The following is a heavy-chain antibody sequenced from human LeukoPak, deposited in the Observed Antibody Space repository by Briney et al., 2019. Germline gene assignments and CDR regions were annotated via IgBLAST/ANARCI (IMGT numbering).Heavy chain of an antibody. Sequence: GGSLRLSCAASGFPFSSYSMTWVRQAPGKGLEWVANIKPDGTTKFYVDSAKGRFTISRDNALNSLYLQMNSLRAEDTAIYYCARSIPYGTTWYGRSDYWGQGTLVTVSS. CDR1: GFPFSSYS. D-gene: IGHD6-13*01. J-gene: IGHJ4*02. CDR2: IKPDGTTK. V-gene: IGHV3-7*03. CDR3: ARSIPYGTTWYGRSDY.